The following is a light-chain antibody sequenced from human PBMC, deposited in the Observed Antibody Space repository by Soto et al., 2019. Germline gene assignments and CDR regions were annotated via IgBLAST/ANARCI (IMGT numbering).Light chain of an antibody. V-gene: IGKV4-1*01. CDR3: QQYYSTPRT. J-gene: IGKJ1*01. Sequence: DIVMTQSPDSLAVSLGERATINCKSSQSVLYSSNNKNYLAWYQQKPGQPPKLLIYWASTLESGVPDRFSGSGSGTDFTLTISSLQAEDVAVYYCQQYYSTPRTFGHGTKVEVK. CDR1: QSVLYSSNNKNY. CDR2: WAS.